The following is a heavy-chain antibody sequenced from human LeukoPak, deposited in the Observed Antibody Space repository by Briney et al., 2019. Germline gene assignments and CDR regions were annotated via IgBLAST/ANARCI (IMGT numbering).Heavy chain of an antibody. CDR2: ITSSSSTI. CDR3: VRVSSGWYFDY. CDR1: GFTFSSYS. J-gene: IGHJ4*02. D-gene: IGHD6-19*01. V-gene: IGHV3-48*02. Sequence: GGSLRLSCAASGFTFSSYSMNWVRQAPGKGLEWVSYITSSSSTISYADSVEGRFTISRDNAKNSLYLQMNSLRDDDTAVYHCVRVSSGWYFDYWGQGTLVTVSS.